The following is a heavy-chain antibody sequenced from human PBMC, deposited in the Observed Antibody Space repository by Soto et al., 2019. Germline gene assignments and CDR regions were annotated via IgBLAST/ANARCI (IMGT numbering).Heavy chain of an antibody. D-gene: IGHD3-3*02. CDR2: IYYSGST. CDR3: ASPKIAFYNWFDP. J-gene: IGHJ5*02. CDR1: GGSISSSSYY. Sequence: QLQLQESGPGLVKPSETLSLTCTVSGGSISSSSYYWGWIRQPPGKGLEWIGSIYYSGSTYYNPPLKSRVTISVDTSKNQCSLKLSSVTAADTAVYYCASPKIAFYNWFDPWGQGTLVTVSS. V-gene: IGHV4-39*01.